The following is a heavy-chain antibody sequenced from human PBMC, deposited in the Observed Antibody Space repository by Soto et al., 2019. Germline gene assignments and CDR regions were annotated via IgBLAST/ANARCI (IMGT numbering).Heavy chain of an antibody. J-gene: IGHJ6*02. CDR1: GYTFTSYG. CDR3: ASGGGSSRCPLLLYYYYYGMDV. D-gene: IGHD6-13*01. Sequence: ASVKVSCKASGYTFTSYGISWVRQAPGQGLEWMGWISAYNGNTNYAQKLQGRVTTTTDTSTSTAYMELRRLRSDDTAVYYCASGGGSSRCPLLLYYYYYGMDVWGQGNTVTVSS. V-gene: IGHV1-18*01. CDR2: ISAYNGNT.